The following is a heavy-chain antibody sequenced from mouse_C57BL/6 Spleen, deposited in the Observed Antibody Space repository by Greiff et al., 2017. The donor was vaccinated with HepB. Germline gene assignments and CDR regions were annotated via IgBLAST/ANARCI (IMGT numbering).Heavy chain of an antibody. J-gene: IGHJ2*01. Sequence: EVQGVESVAELVRPGASVKLSCTASGFNIKNTYMHWVKQRPEQGLEWIGRIDPANGNTKYAPKFQGKATITADTSSNTAYLQLSSLTSEDTAIYYCARRYDGFLYYFDYWGQGTTLTVSS. D-gene: IGHD2-3*01. CDR3: ARRYDGFLYYFDY. V-gene: IGHV14-3*01. CDR1: GFNIKNTY. CDR2: IDPANGNT.